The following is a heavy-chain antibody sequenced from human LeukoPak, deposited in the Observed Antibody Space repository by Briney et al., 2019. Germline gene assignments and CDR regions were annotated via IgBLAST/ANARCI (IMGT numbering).Heavy chain of an antibody. CDR1: GGSFSGYY. J-gene: IGHJ5*02. Sequence: PSETLSLTCAVYGGSFSGYYWSWIRQPPGKGLEWIGEINHSGSTNYNPSLKSRVTISVDTSKNQFSLKLSSVTAADTAAYYCATRSIAARRGWFDPWGQGTLVTVSS. D-gene: IGHD6-6*01. V-gene: IGHV4-34*01. CDR2: INHSGST. CDR3: ATRSIAARRGWFDP.